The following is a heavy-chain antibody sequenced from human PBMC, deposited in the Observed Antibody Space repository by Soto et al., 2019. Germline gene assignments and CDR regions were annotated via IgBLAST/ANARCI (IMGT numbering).Heavy chain of an antibody. J-gene: IGHJ6*02. V-gene: IGHV3-30-3*01. CDR2: ISYDGSNK. CDR1: GFTFSSYA. CDR3: ARINGMDV. Sequence: QVQLVESGGGVVQPGRSLRLSCAASGFTFSSYAMHWVRQAPGKGLEWVAVISYDGSNKYYADSVEGRFTISRDNSKNTLYLQMNSLRAEDTAVYYCARINGMDVWGQGTTVTVSS.